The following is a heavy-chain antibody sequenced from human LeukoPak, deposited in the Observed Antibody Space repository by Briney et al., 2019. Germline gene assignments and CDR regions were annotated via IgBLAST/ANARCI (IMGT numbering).Heavy chain of an antibody. V-gene: IGHV1-69*13. CDR1: GGTFSSYA. Sequence: SVKVSCKASGGTFSSYAISWVRQAPGQGLEWMGGIIPIFGTANYAQKFQGRVTITADESTSTAYMGLSSLRSEDTAVYYCARQGYGSGPFNWFDPWGQGTLVTVSS. CDR3: ARQGYGSGPFNWFDP. CDR2: IIPIFGTA. J-gene: IGHJ5*02. D-gene: IGHD3-10*01.